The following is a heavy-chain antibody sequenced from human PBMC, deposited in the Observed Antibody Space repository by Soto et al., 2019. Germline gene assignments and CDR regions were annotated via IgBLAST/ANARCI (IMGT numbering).Heavy chain of an antibody. V-gene: IGHV1-3*01. D-gene: IGHD3-3*01. Sequence: GQRLEWMGWINAGNGNTKYSQKFQGRVTITRDTSASTAYMELSSLRYEDTAVYYCARSVLRFLEWLFDAFDIWGQGTMVTVSS. J-gene: IGHJ3*02. CDR2: INAGNGNT. CDR3: ARSVLRFLEWLFDAFDI.